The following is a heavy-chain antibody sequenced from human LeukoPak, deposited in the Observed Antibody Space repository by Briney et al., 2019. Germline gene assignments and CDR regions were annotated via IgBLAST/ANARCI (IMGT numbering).Heavy chain of an antibody. Sequence: PSETLSITCTVSGGSISSHYWSWIRQPPGKGMEWIGYIYYSGSTNYNPSLKSRVTISVDTSKNQFSLKLSSVTAVDTAVYYCARSITIFASFDYWGQGTLVTVST. J-gene: IGHJ4*02. CDR2: IYYSGST. V-gene: IGHV4-59*11. CDR1: GGSISSHY. D-gene: IGHD3-3*01. CDR3: ARSITIFASFDY.